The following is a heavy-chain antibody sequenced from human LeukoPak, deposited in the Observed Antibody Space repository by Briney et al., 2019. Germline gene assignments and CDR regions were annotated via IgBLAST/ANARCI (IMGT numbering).Heavy chain of an antibody. V-gene: IGHV4-38-2*02. CDR3: ASPYDSSGYSSYSFGY. D-gene: IGHD3-22*01. CDR1: GYSISSGYY. Sequence: SETLSLTCTVSGYSISSGYYWGWIRQPPGKGLEWIGSIYHSGSTYYNPSLKSRVTISVDTSKNQFSLKLSSVTAADTAVYYCASPYDSSGYSSYSFGYWGQGTLVTVSS. CDR2: IYHSGST. J-gene: IGHJ4*02.